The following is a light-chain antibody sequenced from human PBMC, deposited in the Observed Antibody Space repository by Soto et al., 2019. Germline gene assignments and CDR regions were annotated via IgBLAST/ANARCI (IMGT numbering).Light chain of an antibody. CDR1: QTGDSRY. CDR3: QQYDSTVWT. CDR2: AAS. J-gene: IGKJ1*01. V-gene: IGKV3-20*01. Sequence: EIVWTPSPGTLSLSPGETATLSCRASQTGDSRYLAWYQQKRGQAPRLLIYAASSRATGVPDRFSGSGSGTDFTLTIRRLEPEDFAVYYCQQYDSTVWTFGQGTKVDIK.